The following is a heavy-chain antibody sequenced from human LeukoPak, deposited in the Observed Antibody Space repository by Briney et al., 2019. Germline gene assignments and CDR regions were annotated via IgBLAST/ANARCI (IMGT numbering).Heavy chain of an antibody. J-gene: IGHJ5*02. CDR3: ARDPRWLTPDCTSTSCYENYFDP. Sequence: PSETLSLTCAVSGYSISSGYQWAWIRQSPGNGLEWIGSIYHSGSAHYNPSLKSRVTILVETSRNQFSLKLYSVTAADTAVYYCARDPRWLTPDCTSTSCYENYFDPWGQGTLVTVSS. CDR1: GYSISSGYQ. V-gene: IGHV4-38-2*02. D-gene: IGHD2-2*01. CDR2: IYHSGSA.